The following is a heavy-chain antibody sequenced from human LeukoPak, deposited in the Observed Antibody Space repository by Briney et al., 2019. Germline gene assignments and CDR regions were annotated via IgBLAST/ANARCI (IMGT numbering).Heavy chain of an antibody. D-gene: IGHD5-12*01. Sequence: GGSLRLSCAASGFTFSSYGMHWVRQAPGKGLEWVAVISYDGSNKYYADSVKGRFTISRDNSKNTLYLQMNSPRAEDTAVYYCAKSKGYSGPPGDYRGQGTLVTVSS. CDR3: AKSKGYSGPPGDY. CDR2: ISYDGSNK. CDR1: GFTFSSYG. J-gene: IGHJ4*02. V-gene: IGHV3-30*18.